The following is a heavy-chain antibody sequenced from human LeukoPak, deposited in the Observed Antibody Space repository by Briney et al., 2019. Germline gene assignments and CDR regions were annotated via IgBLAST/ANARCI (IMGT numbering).Heavy chain of an antibody. CDR2: INPSGGST. J-gene: IGHJ4*02. CDR1: GYTFTNYD. D-gene: IGHD3-22*01. CDR3: ARFGVYYYDSSGLDY. Sequence: GASVKVSCKASGYTFTNYDINWVRQAPGQGLEWMGIINPSGGSTSYAQKFQGRVTMTRDTSTSTVYMELSSLRSGDTAVYYCARFGVYYYDSSGLDYWGQGTLVTVSS. V-gene: IGHV1-46*01.